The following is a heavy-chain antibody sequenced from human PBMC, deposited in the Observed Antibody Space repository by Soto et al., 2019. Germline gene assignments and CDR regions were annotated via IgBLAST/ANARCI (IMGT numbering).Heavy chain of an antibody. CDR3: XRXXXXXGXXEVDY. CDR1: GFTFSSHA. Sequence: QVQLEESGGGVVQPGRSLRLSCAASGFTFSSHAMHWVRQAPGKGLEWVAVISYDGSNKYYADSVKGRFTISRDNSKNTLHLQMDSLRPEDTAVYHXXRXXXXXGXXEVDYWGQGTLVTVSS. J-gene: IGHJ4*02. CDR2: ISYDGSNK. V-gene: IGHV3-30-3*01.